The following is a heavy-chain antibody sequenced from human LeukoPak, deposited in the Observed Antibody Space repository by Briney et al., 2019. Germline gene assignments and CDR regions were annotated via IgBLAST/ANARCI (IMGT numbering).Heavy chain of an antibody. V-gene: IGHV5-51*01. CDR1: GYSFTNYW. CDR2: IYPGDSDT. J-gene: IGHJ5*02. CDR3: ARHLRLWQNWFDP. Sequence: GESLKISCKGSGYSFTNYWIGWVRQMPGKGPEWMGIIYPGDSDTRYSPSFQGQVTISADKSISTAYLQWSSLKASDTAMYYCARHLRLWQNWFDPWGQGTLATVSS. D-gene: IGHD5-18*01.